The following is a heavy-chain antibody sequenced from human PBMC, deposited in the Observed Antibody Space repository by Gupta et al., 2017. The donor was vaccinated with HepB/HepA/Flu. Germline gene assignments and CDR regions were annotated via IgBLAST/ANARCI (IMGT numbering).Heavy chain of an antibody. J-gene: IGHJ4*02. CDR2: IANDGRDK. D-gene: IGHD2-15*01. Sequence: QVQLVKSGGGVVQPGRSLRLSCAASGFTFSSYGMHWVRQAPGKGLEWVAVIANDGRDKKSADSVRGRFTISRDNSKNTGYLQMNSLRLEDTAVYYCAKDLTVAAAKYYFDYWGRGTLVIVSS. CDR1: GFTFSSYG. CDR3: AKDLTVAAAKYYFDY. V-gene: IGHV3-30*18.